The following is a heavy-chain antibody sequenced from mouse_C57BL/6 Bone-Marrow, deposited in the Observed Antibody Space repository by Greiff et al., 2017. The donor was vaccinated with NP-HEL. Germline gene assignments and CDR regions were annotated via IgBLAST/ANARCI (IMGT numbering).Heavy chain of an antibody. D-gene: IGHD2-1*01. CDR2: ISSGSSTI. V-gene: IGHV5-17*01. CDR1: GFTFSDYG. Sequence: EVMLVESGGGLVKPGGSLKLSCAASGFTFSDYGMHWVRQAPEKGLEWVAYISSGSSTIYYADTVKGRFTISRDNAKNTLFLQMTSLRSEDTAMDYCARRGYYGNYEDYWGKGTTLTVSS. J-gene: IGHJ2*01. CDR3: ARRGYYGNYEDY.